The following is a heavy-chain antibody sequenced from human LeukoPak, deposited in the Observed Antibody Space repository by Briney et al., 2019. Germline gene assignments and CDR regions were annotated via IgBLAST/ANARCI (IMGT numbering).Heavy chain of an antibody. CDR2: ISYDGSNK. Sequence: GGSLRLSCAASGFTFSSYAMHWVRQAPGKGLEWVAVISYDGSNKYYADSVKGRFTISRDNSKNTLYLQMNSLRAEDTAVYYCAGVGLHSSSSFDYWGQGTLVTVSS. V-gene: IGHV3-30-3*01. D-gene: IGHD6-6*01. CDR1: GFTFSSYA. J-gene: IGHJ4*02. CDR3: AGVGLHSSSSFDY.